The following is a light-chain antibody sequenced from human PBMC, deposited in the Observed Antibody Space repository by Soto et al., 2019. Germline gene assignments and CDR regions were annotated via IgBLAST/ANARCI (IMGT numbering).Light chain of an antibody. V-gene: IGLV2-14*01. CDR1: SNDIGAYNY. CDR2: DVR. Sequence: QSVLTQPASVSGSPGQSITISCTGTSNDIGAYNYVSWYQQHPGKAPKLMIYDVRNRPSGVSNRFSGSKSGNTASLTISGLHTEDEADYYCSSYVSSSTLVFGTGTQLTVL. J-gene: IGLJ1*01. CDR3: SSYVSSSTLV.